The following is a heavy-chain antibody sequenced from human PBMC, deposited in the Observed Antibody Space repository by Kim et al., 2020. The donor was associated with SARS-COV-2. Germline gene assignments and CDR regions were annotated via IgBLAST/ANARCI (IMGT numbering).Heavy chain of an antibody. J-gene: IGHJ6*01. Sequence: ASVKVSCKASGYTFSSYGISWVRQAPGQGLEWMGWIIAYYGTANYAQKLQGRVTITADTSTSTAYMELSSLRSEDTAVYYCASERRDVSVGTASYYYYD. CDR1: GYTFSSYG. CDR2: IIAYYGTA. D-gene: IGHD1-26*01. V-gene: IGHV1-18*01. CDR3: ASERRDVSVGTASYYYYD.